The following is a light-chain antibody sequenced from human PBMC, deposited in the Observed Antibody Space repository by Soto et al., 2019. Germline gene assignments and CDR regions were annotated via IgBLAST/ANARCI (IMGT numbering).Light chain of an antibody. V-gene: IGLV2-14*01. J-gene: IGLJ1*01. CDR2: EVS. CDR3: SPYTSSSSYV. Sequence: LTQPASVSGSPGQSITISCTGTSSDVGGYNYVSWYQQHPGKAPKLMIYEVSNRPSGVSNRFSGSKSGNTASLTISGLQAEDEADYYCSPYTSSSSYVFGTGTKVTVL. CDR1: SSDVGGYNY.